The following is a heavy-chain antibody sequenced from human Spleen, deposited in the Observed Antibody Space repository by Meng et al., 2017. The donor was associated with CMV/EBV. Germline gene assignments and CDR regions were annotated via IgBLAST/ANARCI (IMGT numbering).Heavy chain of an antibody. V-gene: IGHV3-23*01. J-gene: IGHJ4*02. Sequence: GESLKISCAASGFTFNTYGMSWVRQVPGKGLEWDPHISGGGDRAHSADSVKGRFTISRDNAKNSLYLQMNSLRAEDTAVYYCARGVGSGYYFDYWGQGTLVTVSS. CDR2: ISGGGDRA. D-gene: IGHD3-22*01. CDR3: ARGVGSGYYFDY. CDR1: GFTFNTYG.